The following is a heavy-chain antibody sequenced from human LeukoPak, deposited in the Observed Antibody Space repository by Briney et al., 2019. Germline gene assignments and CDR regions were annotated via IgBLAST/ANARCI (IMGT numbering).Heavy chain of an antibody. CDR3: ARDIPIAAAGRYYYYMDV. V-gene: IGHV1-2*02. Sequence: ASVKVSCKASGYTFTGYYMHWVRQAPGQGLEWMGWINPNSGGTNYAQKFQGRVTMTRDTSISTAYMELSRLKSDDTAVYYCARDIPIAAAGRYYYYMDVWGKGTTVTVSS. CDR2: INPNSGGT. D-gene: IGHD6-13*01. J-gene: IGHJ6*03. CDR1: GYTFTGYY.